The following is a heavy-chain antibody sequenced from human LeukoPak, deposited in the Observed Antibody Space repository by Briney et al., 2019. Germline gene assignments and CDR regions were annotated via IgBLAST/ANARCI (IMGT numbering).Heavy chain of an antibody. CDR3: ARVPEVLGWFDP. J-gene: IGHJ5*02. CDR1: GGSFSGYY. V-gene: IGHV4-34*01. D-gene: IGHD7-27*01. CDR2: INHSGST. Sequence: NPSETLSLTCAVYGGSFSGYYWSWIRQPPGKGLEWIGEINHSGSTNYNPSLKSRVTISVDTSKNQFSLKLSSVTAADTAVYYCARVPEVLGWFDPWGQGTLVTVSS.